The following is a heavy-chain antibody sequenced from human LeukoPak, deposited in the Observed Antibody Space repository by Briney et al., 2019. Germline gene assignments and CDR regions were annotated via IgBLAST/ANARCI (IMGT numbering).Heavy chain of an antibody. J-gene: IGHJ4*02. Sequence: KPSESLSLACTVSGGSIRSYYWRWARQPPGKGLGWIGYIYYSGTTNYTPSLRSRVAISVDTSKNQFSLKLTSVTAADTAVYYCARDFDYWGQGILVTVSS. V-gene: IGHV4-59*01. CDR2: IYYSGTT. CDR1: GGSIRSYY. CDR3: ARDFDY.